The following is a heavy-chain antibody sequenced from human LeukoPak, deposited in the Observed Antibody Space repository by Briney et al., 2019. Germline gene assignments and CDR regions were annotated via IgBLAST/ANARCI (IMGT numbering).Heavy chain of an antibody. CDR3: ASWGEGALDN. D-gene: IGHD1-26*01. CDR2: ISPSTTTI. J-gene: IGHJ4*02. V-gene: IGHV3-48*01. CDR1: GFTFSSYS. Sequence: GGSLRLSCEASGFTFSSYSMNWVRQAPGKGLEWISYISPSTTTIYYANSVKGRFTISRDNAKKSLYLQMNSLRVEDTGVYYCASWGEGALDNWGQGTLVTVSS.